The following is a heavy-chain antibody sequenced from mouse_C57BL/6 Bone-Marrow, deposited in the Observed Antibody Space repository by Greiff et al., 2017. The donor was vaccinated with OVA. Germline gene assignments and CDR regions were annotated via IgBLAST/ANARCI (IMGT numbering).Heavy chain of an antibody. Sequence: DVQLQESGPSLVRPSQTLSLTCTVTGFSINSDCYWIWIRQFPGNKLEYIGYTFYSGITYSNPSLESRTYITRDTSKNQFSLKLSSVTTEDTATYYCARLVTTGPYYYAMDYWGQGTSVTVSS. CDR3: ARLVTTGPYYYAMDY. J-gene: IGHJ4*01. D-gene: IGHD2-2*01. CDR2: TFYSGIT. CDR1: GFSINSDCY. V-gene: IGHV3-3*01.